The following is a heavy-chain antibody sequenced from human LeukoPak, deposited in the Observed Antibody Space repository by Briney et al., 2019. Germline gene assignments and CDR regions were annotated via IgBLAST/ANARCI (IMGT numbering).Heavy chain of an antibody. CDR3: TRVGYIDEGIDY. V-gene: IGHV3-7*04. D-gene: IGHD5-24*01. CDR2: IKQDGSKK. Sequence: GFLRLFCVASGFPFSSYWMNWVRQAPGKGLEWVANIKQDGSKKSYVDSVKGRFTISRDNAKNSLYLQMNSLRAEDTAIYYCTRVGYIDEGIDYWGQGTLVTVSS. CDR1: GFPFSSYW. J-gene: IGHJ4*02.